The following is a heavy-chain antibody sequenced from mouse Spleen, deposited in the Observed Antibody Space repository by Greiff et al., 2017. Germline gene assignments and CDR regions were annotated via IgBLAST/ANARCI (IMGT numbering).Heavy chain of an antibody. Sequence: EVKLVESGGDLVKPGGSLKLSCAASGFTFSSYGMSWVRQTPDKRLEWVATISSGGSYTYYPDSVKGRFTISRDNAKNTLYLQMSSLKSEDTAMDYCARHVGYDGGHYFDYWGQGTTLTVSS. V-gene: IGHV5-6*01. D-gene: IGHD2-2*01. CDR1: GFTFSSYG. J-gene: IGHJ2*01. CDR3: ARHVGYDGGHYFDY. CDR2: ISSGGSYT.